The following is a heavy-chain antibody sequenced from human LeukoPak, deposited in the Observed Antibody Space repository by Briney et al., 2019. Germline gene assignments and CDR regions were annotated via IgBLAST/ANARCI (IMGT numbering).Heavy chain of an antibody. D-gene: IGHD3-10*01. CDR3: AVSPYYYGSGSYSPFDP. CDR2: IYYSGST. J-gene: IGHJ5*02. Sequence: PSETLSLTCTVSGGSISSYYWSWIRQPPGKGLEWIGYIYYSGSTNYNPSLKSRVTISVDTPKNQFSLKLSSVTAADTAVYYCAVSPYYYGSGSYSPFDPWGQGTLVTVSS. V-gene: IGHV4-59*01. CDR1: GGSISSYY.